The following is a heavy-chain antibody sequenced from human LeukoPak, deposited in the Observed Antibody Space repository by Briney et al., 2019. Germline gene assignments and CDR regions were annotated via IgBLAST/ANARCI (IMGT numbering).Heavy chain of an antibody. CDR3: ARDDYGDYLDY. CDR2: ISGSGGST. J-gene: IGHJ4*02. V-gene: IGHV3-23*01. CDR1: GFTFSSYA. Sequence: GGSLRLSCAAAGFTFSSYAMSWVRQAPGKGLEWVSAISGSGGSTYYADSVKGRFTISRDNSKNTLYLQMNSLRAEDTAVYYCARDDYGDYLDYWGQGTLVTVSS. D-gene: IGHD4-17*01.